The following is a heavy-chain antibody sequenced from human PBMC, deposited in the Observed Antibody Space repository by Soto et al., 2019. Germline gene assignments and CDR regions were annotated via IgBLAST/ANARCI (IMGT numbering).Heavy chain of an antibody. Sequence: SETLSLTCAVSGGSISSGGYSWSWIRQPPGKGLEWIGYIYHSGSTYYNPSLKSRVTISVDRSKNQFSLKLSSVTAAATAVYYCARAGTRGSGYVDYWGQGTLVTVSS. CDR2: IYHSGST. D-gene: IGHD3-3*01. CDR3: ARAGTRGSGYVDY. V-gene: IGHV4-30-2*01. J-gene: IGHJ4*02. CDR1: GGSISSGGYS.